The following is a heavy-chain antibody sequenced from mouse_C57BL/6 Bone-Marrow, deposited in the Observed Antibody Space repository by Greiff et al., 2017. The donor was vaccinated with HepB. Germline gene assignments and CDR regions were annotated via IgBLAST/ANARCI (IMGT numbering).Heavy chain of an antibody. CDR3: ARVYYGNPLYAVDY. Sequence: VQLQQPGAELVKPGASVKLSCKASGYTFTSYWMHWVKQRPGQGLEWIGMIHPNSGSTNYNETFKSKATLTVDNSSSTAYMQSSSLTSEDSAVYYCARVYYGNPLYAVDYWGHGTSVTFSS. D-gene: IGHD2-1*01. CDR1: GYTFTSYW. J-gene: IGHJ4*01. V-gene: IGHV1-64*01. CDR2: IHPNSGST.